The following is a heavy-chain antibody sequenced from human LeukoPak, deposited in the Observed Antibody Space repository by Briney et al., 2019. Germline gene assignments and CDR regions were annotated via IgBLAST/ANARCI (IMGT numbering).Heavy chain of an antibody. Sequence: PSETLSLTCTVSGYSISSGYYWGWIRQPPGKGLEWIGSIYHSGSTYYNPSLKSRVTISVDTSKNQFSLKLSSVTAADTAVYYCAREVPILPDVYDYGDFFPGNWGQGTLVTVSS. CDR1: GYSISSGYY. CDR2: IYHSGST. D-gene: IGHD4-17*01. V-gene: IGHV4-38-2*02. CDR3: AREVPILPDVYDYGDFFPGN. J-gene: IGHJ4*02.